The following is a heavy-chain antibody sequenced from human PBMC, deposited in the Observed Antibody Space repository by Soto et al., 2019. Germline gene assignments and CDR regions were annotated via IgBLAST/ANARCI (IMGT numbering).Heavy chain of an antibody. Sequence: QVQLVQSGAEEKKPGASVKVSCKASGYTFTNYALHWVRQAPGQRREWMGWINAGNGNTKYSQKFQGRVTITMTTSASTAYMELSILRSEATAVDYCSRVSGDYHPDYWCQGTLVTVSS. CDR1: GYTFTNYA. J-gene: IGHJ4*02. D-gene: IGHD6-19*01. V-gene: IGHV1-3*05. CDR2: INAGNGNT. CDR3: SRVSGDYHPDY.